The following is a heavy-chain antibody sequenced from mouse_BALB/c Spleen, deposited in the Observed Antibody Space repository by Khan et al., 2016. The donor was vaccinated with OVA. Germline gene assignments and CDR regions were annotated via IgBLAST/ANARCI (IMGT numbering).Heavy chain of an antibody. CDR1: GYTFTTYW. CDR2: INPTSGYT. CDR3: TRDRIDY. J-gene: IGHJ2*01. Sequence: VKLLESGAELAKPGASVKMSCKASGYTFTTYWMHWVKQRPGQGLEWIGYINPTSGYTDYTEKFKDRATLSADKSSSTAYMQLSSLTSEDSAVFDCTRDRIDYWGQGTTLTVSS. V-gene: IGHV1-7*01.